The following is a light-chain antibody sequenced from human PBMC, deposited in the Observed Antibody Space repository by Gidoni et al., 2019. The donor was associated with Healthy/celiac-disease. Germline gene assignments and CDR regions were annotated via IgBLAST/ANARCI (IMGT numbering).Light chain of an antibody. CDR1: QSVSRY. Sequence: EILFTQSPATLSLSPGERATLSCRASQSVSRYLAWYQQKPGQAPRLLIYDASNRATGIPARFSGSGSGTDFTLTISSLEPEDFAVYYCQQRSNWMYTFGQGTKLEIK. CDR3: QQRSNWMYT. CDR2: DAS. V-gene: IGKV3-11*01. J-gene: IGKJ2*01.